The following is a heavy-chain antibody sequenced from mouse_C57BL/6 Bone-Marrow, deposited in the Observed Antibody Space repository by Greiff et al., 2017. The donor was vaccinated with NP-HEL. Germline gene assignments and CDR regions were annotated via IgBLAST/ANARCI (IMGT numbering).Heavy chain of an antibody. V-gene: IGHV1-39*01. CDR3: ARRENYDYDSYWYFDV. CDR1: GYSFTDYN. Sequence: EVQLQESGPELVKPGASVKISCKASGYSFTDYNMNWVKQSNGKSLEWIGVINPNYGTTSYNQKFKGKATLTVDQSSSTAYMQLNSLTSEDSAVYYCARRENYDYDSYWYFDVWGTGTTVTVSS. J-gene: IGHJ1*03. CDR2: INPNYGTT. D-gene: IGHD2-4*01.